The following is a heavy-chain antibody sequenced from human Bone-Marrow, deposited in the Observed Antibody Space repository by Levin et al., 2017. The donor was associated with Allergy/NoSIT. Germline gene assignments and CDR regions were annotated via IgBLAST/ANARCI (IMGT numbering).Heavy chain of an antibody. D-gene: IGHD2/OR15-2a*01. CDR3: VRAGAGLSYYSDY. Sequence: GGSLRLSCVVSGFTFSDHYIDWVRQAPGKGLEWVGRIRNKARSYTTEYVASVRGRFTISREDSKNSLYLQMNSLKTEDTAVYYCVRAGAGLSYYSDYWGQGTLVTVSS. J-gene: IGHJ4*02. V-gene: IGHV3-72*01. CDR2: IRNKARSYTT. CDR1: GFTFSDHY.